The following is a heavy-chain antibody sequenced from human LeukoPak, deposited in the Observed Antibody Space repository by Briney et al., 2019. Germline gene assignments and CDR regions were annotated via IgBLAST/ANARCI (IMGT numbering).Heavy chain of an antibody. D-gene: IGHD1-26*01. J-gene: IGHJ4*02. V-gene: IGHV3-15*01. CDR1: GFTFSNAW. CDR3: TTPTLYSGYIDY. Sequence: GGSLRLSCAASGFTFSNAWMSWVRQAPGKGLEWVGRIKSKTDGGTTDYAAPVKGRFTISRDDSKNTQYLQMNSLKTEDTAVYYCTTPTLYSGYIDYWGQGTLVTVSS. CDR2: IKSKTDGGTT.